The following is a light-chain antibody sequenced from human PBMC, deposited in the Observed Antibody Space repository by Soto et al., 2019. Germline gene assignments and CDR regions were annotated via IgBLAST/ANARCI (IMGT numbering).Light chain of an antibody. CDR2: GAS. CDR1: QSVSSN. V-gene: IGKV3-15*01. Sequence: EIVMTQSPATLSVSPGERATLSCRASQSVSSNLAWYQQKPGQAPRLLIYGASTRATGIPARFSGSGSGTEFTRTIGSLQSADFAVYYCQQYNTCPSLTFGGGTKVEIK. J-gene: IGKJ4*01. CDR3: QQYNTCPSLT.